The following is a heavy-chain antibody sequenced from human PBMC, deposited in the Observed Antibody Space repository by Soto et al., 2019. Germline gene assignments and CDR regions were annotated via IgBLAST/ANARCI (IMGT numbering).Heavy chain of an antibody. V-gene: IGHV4-30-2*01. CDR3: ARAGYSSSWTINWFDP. CDR2: IYHSGST. Sequence: SETLSLGCPVSGGSISSGGYSWTWIRQPPGKGLEWIGYIYHSGSTYYNPSLKSRVTISVDRSKNQFSLKLSSVTAADTAVYYCARAGYSSSWTINWFDPWGQGTLVTVSS. CDR1: GGSISSGGYS. D-gene: IGHD6-13*01. J-gene: IGHJ5*02.